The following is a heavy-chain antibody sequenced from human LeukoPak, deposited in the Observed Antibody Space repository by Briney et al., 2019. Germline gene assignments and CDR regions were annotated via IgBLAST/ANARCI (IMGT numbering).Heavy chain of an antibody. D-gene: IGHD1-26*01. CDR1: GFTFSSYS. CDR3: ASAGEWELPEDY. V-gene: IGHV3-21*01. Sequence: PGGSLRLSRAASGFTFSSYSMNWVRQAPGKGLEWVSSISSSSSYIYYADSVKGRFTISRDNAKNSLYLQMNSLRAEDTAVYYCASAGEWELPEDYWGQGTLVTVSS. J-gene: IGHJ4*02. CDR2: ISSSSSYI.